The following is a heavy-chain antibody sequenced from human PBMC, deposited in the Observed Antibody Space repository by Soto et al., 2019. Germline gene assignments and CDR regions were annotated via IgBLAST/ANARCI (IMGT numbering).Heavy chain of an antibody. V-gene: IGHV1-46*01. CDR3: ARDPAADGLAAAQFDY. J-gene: IGHJ4*02. CDR1: GYTFTSYY. Sequence: QVQLVQSGAEVKKPGASVKVSCKASGYTFTSYYMHWVRQAPGQGLEWMGIINPSGGSTSYAQKFQGRVTMTRDTSTRTVYMELSSLRSEDTAVYYCARDPAADGLAAAQFDYWGQGTLVTVSS. D-gene: IGHD2-15*01. CDR2: INPSGGST.